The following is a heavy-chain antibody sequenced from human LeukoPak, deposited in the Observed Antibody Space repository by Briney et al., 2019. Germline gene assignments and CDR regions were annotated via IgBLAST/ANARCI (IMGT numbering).Heavy chain of an antibody. CDR3: ARVGGSSEWFDP. D-gene: IGHD6-6*01. CDR1: GFTFSSYW. Sequence: GGSLRLSCAASGFTFSSYWMHWVRQAPGKGLVWVSRINSDGSSTSYADSVKGRFTISRDNAKNSLYLQMNSLRAEDTAVYYCARVGGSSEWFDPWGQGTLVTVSS. V-gene: IGHV3-74*01. CDR2: INSDGSST. J-gene: IGHJ5*02.